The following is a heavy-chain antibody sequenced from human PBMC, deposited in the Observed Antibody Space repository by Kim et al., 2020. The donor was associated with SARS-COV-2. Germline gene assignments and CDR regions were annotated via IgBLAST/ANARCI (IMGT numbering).Heavy chain of an antibody. CDR1: GFTFSSYE. V-gene: IGHV3-48*03. Sequence: GGSLRLSCAASGFTFSSYEMNWVRQAPGKGLEWVSYISSSGSTIYYADSVKGRFTISRDNAKNSLYLQMNSLRAEDTAVYYCAISTGSGSSYYYYGMDVWGQGTTVTVSS. J-gene: IGHJ6*02. CDR3: AISTGSGSSYYYYGMDV. D-gene: IGHD3-10*01. CDR2: ISSSGSTI.